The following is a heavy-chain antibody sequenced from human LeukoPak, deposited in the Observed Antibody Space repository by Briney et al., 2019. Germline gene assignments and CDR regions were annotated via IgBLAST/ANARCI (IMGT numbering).Heavy chain of an antibody. D-gene: IGHD3-10*01. CDR2: ISYDGSNK. J-gene: IGHJ4*02. CDR1: GFTFSSYG. V-gene: IGHV3-30*03. CDR3: ARGNYYGSGYYFDY. Sequence: GGSLRLSCAASGFTFSSYGMHWVRQAPGKGLEWVAVISYDGSNKYYADSVKGRFTISRDNSKNTLYLQMNSLRAEDTAVYYCARGNYYGSGYYFDYWGQGTLVTVSS.